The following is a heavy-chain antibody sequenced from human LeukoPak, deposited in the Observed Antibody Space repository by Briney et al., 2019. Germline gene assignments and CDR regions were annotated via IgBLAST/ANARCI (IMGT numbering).Heavy chain of an antibody. D-gene: IGHD3-10*01. CDR1: GFTFSSYG. Sequence: PGGSLRLSCAASGFTFSSYGMHWVRQAPGKGLEWVAVISYDGSNKYYADSVKGRFTISRDNSKNTLYLQMNSLRDEDTAVYYCAKDQALWFGELGYTFDYWGQGTLVTVSS. CDR3: AKDQALWFGELGYTFDY. CDR2: ISYDGSNK. J-gene: IGHJ4*02. V-gene: IGHV3-30*18.